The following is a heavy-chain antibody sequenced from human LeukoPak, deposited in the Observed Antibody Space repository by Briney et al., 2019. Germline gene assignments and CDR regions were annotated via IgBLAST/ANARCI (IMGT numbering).Heavy chain of an antibody. CDR1: GYTFTSYY. Sequence: ASVKVSCKASGYTFTSYYMHWVRQAPGQGLEWMGIINPSGGSTSYAQKFQGRVTMTRNTSISTAYMELSSLRSEDTAVYYCARVPNYYDSSGYYLDWFDPWGQGTLVTVSS. V-gene: IGHV1-46*01. D-gene: IGHD3-22*01. CDR3: ARVPNYYDSSGYYLDWFDP. J-gene: IGHJ5*02. CDR2: INPSGGST.